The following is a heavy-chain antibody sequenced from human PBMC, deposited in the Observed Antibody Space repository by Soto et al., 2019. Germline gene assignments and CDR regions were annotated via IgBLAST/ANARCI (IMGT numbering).Heavy chain of an antibody. V-gene: IGHV1-18*01. CDR1: GYTFTSYG. J-gene: IGHJ3*02. D-gene: IGHD1-26*01. Sequence: QVQLVQSGAEVKKPGASVKVSCKASGYTFTSYGISWVRQAPGQGLEWMGWISAYNGNTNYAQKLQGRGTMTTDTSXXTAYMELRSLRSDDTAVYYCARIIYSGSYTDAFDIWGQGTMVTVSS. CDR2: ISAYNGNT. CDR3: ARIIYSGSYTDAFDI.